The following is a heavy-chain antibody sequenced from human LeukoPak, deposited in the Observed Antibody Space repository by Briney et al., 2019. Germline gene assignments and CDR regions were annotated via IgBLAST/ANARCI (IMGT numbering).Heavy chain of an antibody. Sequence: GGSLRLSCAASGFPFNNYWMHWVRQAPGKGLVWVSSINTDGRTTRYAASVQGRFTISRDNAKNTLSLQMNSLRDDDTAVYYCARAGASGWYAAGCFDPWGQGTLVTVSS. CDR3: ARAGASGWYAAGCFDP. D-gene: IGHD6-19*01. CDR2: INTDGRTT. V-gene: IGHV3-74*01. J-gene: IGHJ5*02. CDR1: GFPFNNYW.